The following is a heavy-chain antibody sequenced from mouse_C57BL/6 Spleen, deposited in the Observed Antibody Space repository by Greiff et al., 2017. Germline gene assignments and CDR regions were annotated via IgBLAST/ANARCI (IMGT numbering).Heavy chain of an antibody. V-gene: IGHV2-9-1*01. D-gene: IGHD1-1*01. CDR3: ARNEYGSRQAWFAY. Sequence: VQLQQSGPGLVAPSQSLSITCTVSGFSLTSYAISWVRQPPGKGLEWLGVIWTGGGTNYNSALKSRLSISKDNSKSQVFLKMNSLQTDDTARYYCARNEYGSRQAWFAYWGQGTLVTVSA. J-gene: IGHJ3*01. CDR2: IWTGGGT. CDR1: GFSLTSYA.